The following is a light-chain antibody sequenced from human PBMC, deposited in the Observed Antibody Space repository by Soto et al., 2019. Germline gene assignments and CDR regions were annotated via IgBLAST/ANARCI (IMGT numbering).Light chain of an antibody. Sequence: DIQMTQSPSSLSASIGDSVTITCRASQSISYYLNWYQQKPGKAPKVLIYAASSLQSGVPSRFSGSGSGTDFTLTISSLQPEDFATYYCQQSYSTLRTFGQGTKLEI. CDR3: QQSYSTLRT. CDR1: QSISYY. CDR2: AAS. V-gene: IGKV1-39*01. J-gene: IGKJ1*01.